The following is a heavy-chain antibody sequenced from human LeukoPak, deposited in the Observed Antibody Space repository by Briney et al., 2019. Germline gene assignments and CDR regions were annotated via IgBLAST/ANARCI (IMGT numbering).Heavy chain of an antibody. V-gene: IGHV3-23*01. J-gene: IGHJ4*02. CDR3: ATKRTGLSDY. D-gene: IGHD1-1*01. CDR1: GFTLNRYT. CDR2: ISISGGST. Sequence: SLSLSCAASGFTLNRYTMSWARHAPAKGREWVSGISISGGSTHYADSAKRRFTISRDNSKNTLYLQMNGLRAEDTVAYYCATKRTGLSDYWGQGTLVTVSS.